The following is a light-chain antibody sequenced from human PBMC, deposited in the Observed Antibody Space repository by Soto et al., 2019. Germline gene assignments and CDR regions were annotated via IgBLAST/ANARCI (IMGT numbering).Light chain of an antibody. CDR3: QQYDNLPPTWT. J-gene: IGKJ1*01. V-gene: IGKV1-33*01. CDR1: QDISNR. Sequence: DIQMTQSPSSVSASVGDRVTITCRASQDISNRLAWYQQKPGKAPKLLIYAASNLETGVPSRFSGGGSGTHFTLTISNLQPEDIATYYCQQYDNLPPTWTFGQGTKVDIK. CDR2: AAS.